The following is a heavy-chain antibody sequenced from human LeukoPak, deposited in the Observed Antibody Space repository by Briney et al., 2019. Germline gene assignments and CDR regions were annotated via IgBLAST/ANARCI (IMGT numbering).Heavy chain of an antibody. CDR2: INPNSGGT. CDR3: ARGSRGSGSYPYGMDV. J-gene: IGHJ6*02. Sequence: GASVKVSCKASGYTSTGYYMHWVRQAPGQGLEWMGWINPNSGGTNYAQKFQGRVTMTRDTSISTAYMELSRLRSDDTAVYYCARGSRGSGSYPYGMDVWGQGTTVTVSS. V-gene: IGHV1-2*02. D-gene: IGHD3-10*01. CDR1: GYTSTGYY.